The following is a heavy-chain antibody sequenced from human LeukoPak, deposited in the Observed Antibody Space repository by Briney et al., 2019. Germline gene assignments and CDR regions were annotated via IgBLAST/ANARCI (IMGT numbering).Heavy chain of an antibody. J-gene: IGHJ5*02. D-gene: IGHD3-10*01. Sequence: ASVKVSCKASGYTFTGYYMHWVRQAPGQGREWMGWINPNSGGTNYAQKFQGRVTMTRDTSISTAYMELSRLRSDDTAVYYCARVTYYYGSGRKAPYNWFDPWGQGTLVTVSS. CDR2: INPNSGGT. CDR1: GYTFTGYY. V-gene: IGHV1-2*02. CDR3: ARVTYYYGSGRKAPYNWFDP.